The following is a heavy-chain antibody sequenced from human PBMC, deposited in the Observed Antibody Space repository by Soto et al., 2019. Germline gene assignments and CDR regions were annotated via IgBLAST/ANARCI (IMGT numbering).Heavy chain of an antibody. CDR1: GYNFTSYG. Sequence: QAQLVQSGADVKKPGSSVKVSCKASGYNFTSYGISWVRQAPGQGLEWMGWISPHNERTKYARRFQDRVTMTKETPTSTVDMELVSLRSDDTAVYYCARDLYYSSGRYFDHDAFDIWGQGTVVTVSS. V-gene: IGHV1-18*01. CDR3: ARDLYYSSGRYFDHDAFDI. J-gene: IGHJ3*02. D-gene: IGHD6-19*01. CDR2: ISPHNERT.